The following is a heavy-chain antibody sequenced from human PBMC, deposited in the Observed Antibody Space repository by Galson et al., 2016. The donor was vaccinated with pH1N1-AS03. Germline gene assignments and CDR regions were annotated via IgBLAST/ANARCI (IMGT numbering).Heavy chain of an antibody. J-gene: IGHJ4*02. Sequence: PALVTPTQTLTLTCTFSGFSLTTRGVGVAWIRQPPGKALEWLALLYWDADQRYSPSLKSRLTITKDTSKNPVVLTLTNMDPVDTATYYCAHSVITTVREPADYFESWGRGTLVTVSS. CDR3: AHSVITTVREPADYFES. D-gene: IGHD3-10*01. CDR2: LYWDADQ. CDR1: GFSLTTRGVG. V-gene: IGHV2-5*02.